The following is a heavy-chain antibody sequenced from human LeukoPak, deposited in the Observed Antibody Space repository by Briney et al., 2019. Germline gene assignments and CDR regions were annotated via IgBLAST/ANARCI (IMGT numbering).Heavy chain of an antibody. CDR3: ARQGRGCSSSSCYSD. CDR2: IIPIFGTA. D-gene: IGHD2-2*01. V-gene: IGHV1-69*13. CDR1: GGTFSSYA. J-gene: IGHJ4*02. Sequence: ASVKVSCKASGGTFSSYAISWVRQAPGQGLEWMGGIIPIFGTANYAQKFQGRVTITADESTSTAYMELSSLRSEDTAVYYCARQGRGCSSSSCYSDWGQGTMVTVSS.